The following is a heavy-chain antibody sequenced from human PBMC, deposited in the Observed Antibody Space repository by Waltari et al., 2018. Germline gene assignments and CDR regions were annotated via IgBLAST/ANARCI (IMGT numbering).Heavy chain of an antibody. D-gene: IGHD3-16*01. CDR3: AGLSEMNGQVGYFDY. Sequence: QVQLQQWGAGLLKPSEPLSPTCAVYGWSFSGYYWSWLRQPPGKGLAWIGEINQSGGTSCNPSRKRRFTITVDTSEKHFTLKLSSVTGADTAVYDCAGLSEMNGQVGYFDYWGQGTLVTVYS. CDR2: INQSGGT. J-gene: IGHJ4*03. CDR1: GWSFSGYY. V-gene: IGHV4-34*01.